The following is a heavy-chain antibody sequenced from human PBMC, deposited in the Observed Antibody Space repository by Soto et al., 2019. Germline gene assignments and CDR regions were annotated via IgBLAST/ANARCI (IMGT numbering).Heavy chain of an antibody. CDR3: ARDRYSYGNSVGGFDY. J-gene: IGHJ4*02. D-gene: IGHD5-18*01. CDR2: IIPIFGTA. Sequence: SVKFSCKASGGTFSSYAISWVRQAPGQGLEWMGGIIPIFGTANYAQKFQGRVTITADESTSTAYMELSSLRSEDTAVYYCARDRYSYGNSVGGFDYWGQGALVTVSS. CDR1: GGTFSSYA. V-gene: IGHV1-69*13.